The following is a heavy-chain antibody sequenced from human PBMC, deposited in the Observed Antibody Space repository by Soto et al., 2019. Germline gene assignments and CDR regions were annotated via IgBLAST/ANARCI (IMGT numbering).Heavy chain of an antibody. Sequence: ASVKVSCKASGYTFTSYRISWVRHAPGQGLEWMGWISAYNGNTNYAQKLQGRVTMTTDTSTSTAYMELRSLRSDDTAVYYCASGWFGEFVYYFDYWGQGTLVTVSS. CDR2: ISAYNGNT. J-gene: IGHJ4*02. CDR3: ASGWFGEFVYYFDY. V-gene: IGHV1-18*01. D-gene: IGHD3-10*01. CDR1: GYTFTSYR.